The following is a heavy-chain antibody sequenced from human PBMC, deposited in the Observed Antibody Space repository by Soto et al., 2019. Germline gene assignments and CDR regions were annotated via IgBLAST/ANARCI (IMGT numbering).Heavy chain of an antibody. Sequence: KPSETLSLTCTVSGGSMRNYFWTWIRQPPGKGLEWIGYIHYSGATSFFPSYNPSLRGRVTISEDTSKNQFSLKLLSVTTADTAVYFCAAGEANSRNLAPYYLDFWGQGTLVTVSS. CDR1: GGSMRNYF. D-gene: IGHD6-13*01. CDR2: IHYSGATSFFP. J-gene: IGHJ4*02. V-gene: IGHV4-59*01. CDR3: AAGEANSRNLAPYYLDF.